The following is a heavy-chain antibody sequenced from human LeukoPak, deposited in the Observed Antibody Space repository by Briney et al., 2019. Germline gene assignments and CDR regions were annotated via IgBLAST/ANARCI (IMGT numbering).Heavy chain of an antibody. D-gene: IGHD2-8*02. CDR2: IYTRGST. CDR1: GTSVSSYY. J-gene: IGHJ3*02. V-gene: IGHV4-4*07. CDR3: ARGRYCSATTCSGGDAFDI. Sequence: SETLSLTCTVSGTSVSSYYWSWIRQPAGRGLEWTGRIYTRGSTNYNPSLQSRVSMSVDSSKSQFSLRLTSVTAADTAIYYCARGRYCSATTCSGGDAFDIWGQGTVVTVSS.